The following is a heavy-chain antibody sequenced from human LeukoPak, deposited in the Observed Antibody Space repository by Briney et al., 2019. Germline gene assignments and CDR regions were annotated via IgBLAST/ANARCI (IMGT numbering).Heavy chain of an antibody. CDR1: GLTFDVYG. V-gene: IGHV3-20*01. J-gene: IGHJ5*02. D-gene: IGHD3-9*01. CDR3: ARVSYGVLTGMNWFDP. Sequence: PGGSRRLSGAASGLTFDVYGLSWVRQAPGKGWDWASGIIWNGGSTGYADSVKGRFTISRDNAKNSLYLQMNSLRAEDTALYHCARVSYGVLTGMNWFDPWGQGTLVTVSS. CDR2: IIWNGGST.